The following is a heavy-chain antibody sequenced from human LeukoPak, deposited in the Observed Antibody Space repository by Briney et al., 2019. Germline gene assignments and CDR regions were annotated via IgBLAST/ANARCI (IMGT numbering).Heavy chain of an antibody. Sequence: GGSLRLSCAASGFTFSNYGMHWVRQAPGKGLEWVAVISYDGSNKYYADSVKGRFTISRDNSKNTLYLQMNSLRAEDTAVYYCATGYCSSTSCYGYYYGMDVWGQGTTVTVSS. D-gene: IGHD2-2*01. J-gene: IGHJ6*02. CDR2: ISYDGSNK. V-gene: IGHV3-30*03. CDR3: ATGYCSSTSCYGYYYGMDV. CDR1: GFTFSNYG.